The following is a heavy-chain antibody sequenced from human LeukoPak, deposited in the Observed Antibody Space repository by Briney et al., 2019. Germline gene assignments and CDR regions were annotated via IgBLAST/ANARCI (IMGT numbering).Heavy chain of an antibody. J-gene: IGHJ4*02. CDR1: GSSFRSFW. Sequence: PGGSLRLSCAASGSSFRSFWMSWVRQAPGKGLEWVASIKEDGSDKYYVESVKGRFTISRENARNSLYLQMNSLRAEDTAVYYCARVLWFGGIYYFDYWGQGTLVTVSS. CDR3: ARVLWFGGIYYFDY. V-gene: IGHV3-7*04. CDR2: IKEDGSDK. D-gene: IGHD3-10*01.